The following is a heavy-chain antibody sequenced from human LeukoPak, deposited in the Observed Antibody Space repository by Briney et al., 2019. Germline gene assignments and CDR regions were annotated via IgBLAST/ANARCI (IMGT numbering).Heavy chain of an antibody. J-gene: IGHJ5*02. D-gene: IGHD3-9*01. V-gene: IGHV4-34*01. CDR3: ARGVFFFVYYDILTGYPRTNWFDP. Sequence: SETLSLTCAVYGGSFSGYYWSWIRQPPGKGLEWIGEINHSGSTNYNPSLKSRVTISVDTSKNQFSLKLSSVTAADTAVYYCARGVFFFVYYDILTGYPRTNWFDPWGQGTLVTVSS. CDR2: INHSGST. CDR1: GGSFSGYY.